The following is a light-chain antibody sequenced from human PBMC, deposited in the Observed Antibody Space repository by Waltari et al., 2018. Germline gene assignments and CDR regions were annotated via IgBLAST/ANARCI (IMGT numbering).Light chain of an antibody. Sequence: QSVLTQAPSVSAAPGQQVTIPCSGSSPNIGGNYVYWYQHLPGTTHKLLIYKNNQRPSGVPDRLSGSKSGTSASLAISGLRSEDEADYYCAAWDDSLSGVLFGGGTKLTVL. CDR3: AAWDDSLSGVL. CDR1: SPNIGGNY. J-gene: IGLJ3*02. CDR2: KNN. V-gene: IGLV1-47*01.